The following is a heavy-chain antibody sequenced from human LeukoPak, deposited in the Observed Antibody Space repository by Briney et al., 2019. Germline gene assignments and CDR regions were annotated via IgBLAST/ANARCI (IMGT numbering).Heavy chain of an antibody. CDR3: ARGYSSYYSLGY. D-gene: IGHD6-13*01. J-gene: IGHJ4*02. Sequence: SETLSLTCTVSGGSISSSSYYWGWIRQPPGKGLEWIGSIYYSGSTYYNPSLKSPVTISVDTSKNQFSLKLSSVPAADPAVSYCARGYSSYYSLGYWGQGTLVTVSS. CDR2: IYYSGST. CDR1: GGSISSSSYY. V-gene: IGHV4-39*07.